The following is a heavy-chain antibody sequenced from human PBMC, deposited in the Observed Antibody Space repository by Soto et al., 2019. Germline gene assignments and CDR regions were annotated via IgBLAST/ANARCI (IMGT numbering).Heavy chain of an antibody. CDR3: ARAPYYDFWSGYYPQTNWFDP. D-gene: IGHD3-3*01. J-gene: IGHJ5*02. V-gene: IGHV3-21*04. CDR2: ISSSSSYI. CDR1: GFTFSSYS. Sequence: EVQLVESGGGLVKPGGSLRLSCAASGFTFSSYSMNWVRQAPGKGLEWVSSISSSSSYIYYADSVKGRFTISRDNAKNPPYLANNSLRGGETGVLYCARAPYYDFWSGYYPQTNWFDPWGQGTLVTVSS.